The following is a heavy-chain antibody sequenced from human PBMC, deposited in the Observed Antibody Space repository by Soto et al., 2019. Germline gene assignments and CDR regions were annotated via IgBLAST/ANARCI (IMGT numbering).Heavy chain of an antibody. J-gene: IGHJ6*02. D-gene: IGHD2-21*01. V-gene: IGHV4-31*03. CDR2: IYYSGTT. Sequence: QVQLQESGPGLVKPSQTLSLTCTVSGGSISSGGYYWYWIRQHPGKGLEWIGYIYYSGTTYYNPSLKSRVTISVDTSKHQFSLQLSSVTAADTAVYYCAASCVACGGFNYYGMDVWGQGTTVTVSS. CDR1: GGSISSGGYY. CDR3: AASCVACGGFNYYGMDV.